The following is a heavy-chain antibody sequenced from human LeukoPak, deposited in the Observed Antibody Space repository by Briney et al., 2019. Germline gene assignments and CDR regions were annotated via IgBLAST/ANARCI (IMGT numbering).Heavy chain of an antibody. V-gene: IGHV1-69*08. Sequence: GASVKVSCKTSGGTFLSHTFSWVRQAPGQGLEWMGKITPVINTANYAQTFQGRVSIYADKSTITVYMDLSGLRPDDTAVYYCARVNLRGSNYNWFDPWGQGTLVTVAS. D-gene: IGHD1-26*01. CDR3: ARVNLRGSNYNWFDP. CDR1: GGTFLSHT. CDR2: ITPVINTA. J-gene: IGHJ5*02.